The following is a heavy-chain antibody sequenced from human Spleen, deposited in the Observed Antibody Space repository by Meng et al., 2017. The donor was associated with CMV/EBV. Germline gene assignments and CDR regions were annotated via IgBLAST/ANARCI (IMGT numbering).Heavy chain of an antibody. CDR2: INPGGGGT. CDR1: GYTFTSYY. J-gene: IGHJ4*02. Sequence: ASVKVSCKASGYTFTSYYIHWVRQAPGQGLEWMGVINPGGGGTTYAQKFQGRVTMTRDTSTTTVYMELSSLRSEDTAVYYCARDLGATGYFVYWGQGTLVTVSS. CDR3: ARDLGATGYFVY. V-gene: IGHV1-46*01.